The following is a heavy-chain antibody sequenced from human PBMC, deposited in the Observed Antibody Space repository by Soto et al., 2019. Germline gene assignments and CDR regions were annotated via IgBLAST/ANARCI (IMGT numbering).Heavy chain of an antibody. J-gene: IGHJ6*02. CDR3: AKEVWSAAMDV. Sequence: QVQLVESGGGVVQPGRSLRLSCAASGFTFSSYGMHWVRQAPGKGLEWVAVISYDGSNKYYADSVKGRFTISRDNSKNTLYLQMNSRRAEDTAVYYCAKEVWSAAMDVWGQGTTVTVSS. V-gene: IGHV3-30*18. CDR2: ISYDGSNK. D-gene: IGHD3-3*01. CDR1: GFTFSSYG.